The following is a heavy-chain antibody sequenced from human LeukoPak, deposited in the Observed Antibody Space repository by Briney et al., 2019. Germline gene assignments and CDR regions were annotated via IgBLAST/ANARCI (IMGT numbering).Heavy chain of an antibody. CDR1: GFTFGTYA. CDR3: AKDLGRVGVTFGY. Sequence: GGSLRLSCAASGFTFGTYAMSWVRQAPGKGLEWVSAISGSGGASYYADSVRGRFTISRDNSRNTLYLQMTSLRAEDTAVYYCAKDLGRVGVTFGYWGQGTLVTVSS. D-gene: IGHD1-26*01. J-gene: IGHJ4*02. V-gene: IGHV3-23*01. CDR2: ISGSGGAS.